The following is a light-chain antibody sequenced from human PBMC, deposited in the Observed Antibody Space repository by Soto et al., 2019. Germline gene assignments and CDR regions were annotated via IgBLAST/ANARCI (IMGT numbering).Light chain of an antibody. V-gene: IGLV2-14*03. CDR3: TSYASNRVL. Sequence: QSALTQPASVSGYPGQSITISCTGTSSDIGGYNYVSWYQQHPGKAPKLMIFNVSNRPSEVSNRFSGSKSGTTASLTISGLQAEDEADYYCTSYASNRVLFGGGTKVTVL. CDR2: NVS. CDR1: SSDIGGYNY. J-gene: IGLJ2*01.